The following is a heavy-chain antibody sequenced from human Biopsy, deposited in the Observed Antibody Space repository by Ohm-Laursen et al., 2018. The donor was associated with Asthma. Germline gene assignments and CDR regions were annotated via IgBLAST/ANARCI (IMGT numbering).Heavy chain of an antibody. V-gene: IGHV3-30-3*01. J-gene: IGHJ4*02. CDR3: SIDTLGYYFDI. Sequence: SLRLSCAASGTHFGSYNMHWARQAPGKGLEWVAVITFDGSTQHYGDSVKGRFTISRDNSKNMLFLQMNSLRAEDTAVYYCSIDTLGYYFDIWGQGTQVTVSS. D-gene: IGHD6-13*01. CDR2: ITFDGSTQ. CDR1: GTHFGSYN.